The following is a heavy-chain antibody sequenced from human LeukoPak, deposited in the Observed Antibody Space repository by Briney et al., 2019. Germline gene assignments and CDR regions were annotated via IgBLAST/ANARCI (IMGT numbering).Heavy chain of an antibody. Sequence: ASVKVSCKASGYTFTGYNIHWVRQAPGQGLEWMGWINPSKGNTKYSQKFQGRVTLTSDTPISTVYMDLTRLTSDDTAVYYCVRDVHNKNDDYWGQGTLVTVSS. CDR3: VRDVHNKNDDY. CDR1: GYTFTGYN. J-gene: IGHJ4*02. D-gene: IGHD1-1*01. CDR2: INPSKGNT. V-gene: IGHV1-2*02.